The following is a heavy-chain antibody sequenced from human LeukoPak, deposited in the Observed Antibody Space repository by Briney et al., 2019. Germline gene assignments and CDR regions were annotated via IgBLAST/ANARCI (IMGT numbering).Heavy chain of an antibody. Sequence: GGYLRLSCAASGFTCSNAWMSWVRQAPGQGLEWVGRIKSKTDGGTTDYAAPVKGRFTISRDDSKNTLYLQMNSLKTEDTAVYYCTTPYYDILTGHWGQGTLVTVSS. V-gene: IGHV3-15*01. D-gene: IGHD3-9*01. CDR3: TTPYYDILTGH. J-gene: IGHJ4*02. CDR2: IKSKTDGGTT. CDR1: GFTCSNAW.